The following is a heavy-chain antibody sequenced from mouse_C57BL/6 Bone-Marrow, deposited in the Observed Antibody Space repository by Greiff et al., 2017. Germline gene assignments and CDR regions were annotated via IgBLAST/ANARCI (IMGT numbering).Heavy chain of an antibody. Sequence: EVKLVESGGGLVKPGGSLKLSCAASGFTFSSYAMSWVRQTPEKRLEWVATISDGGSYTYYPDNVKGRFTISRDNAKNNLYLQMSHLKSEDTAMYYCARDLGDYGGGGGAMDYWGQGTSVTVSS. CDR1: GFTFSSYA. CDR2: ISDGGSYT. CDR3: ARDLGDYGGGGGAMDY. V-gene: IGHV5-4*01. J-gene: IGHJ4*01. D-gene: IGHD2-4*01.